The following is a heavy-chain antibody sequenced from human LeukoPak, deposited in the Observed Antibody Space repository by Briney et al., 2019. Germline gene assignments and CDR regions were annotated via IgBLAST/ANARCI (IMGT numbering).Heavy chain of an antibody. CDR3: ARGGDFWSGYFGY. Sequence: SETLSLTCAVYGGSFSGYYWSWIRQPPGKGLEWIGEINHSGSTNYNPSLKSRVTISVDTSKNQFSLKLSSVTAADTAVYYCARGGDFWSGYFGYWGQGTLVTVSS. V-gene: IGHV4-34*01. J-gene: IGHJ4*02. D-gene: IGHD3-3*01. CDR2: INHSGST. CDR1: GGSFSGYY.